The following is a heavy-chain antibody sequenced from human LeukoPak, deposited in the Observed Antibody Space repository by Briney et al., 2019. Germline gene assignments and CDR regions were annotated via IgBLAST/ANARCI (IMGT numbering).Heavy chain of an antibody. V-gene: IGHV4-39*07. Sequence: KPSETLSLTCTVSGGSISSSSYYWGWIRQPPGKGLEWIGSIYYSGSAYYNPSLKSRVTISVDTSKNQFSLKLSSVTAADTAVYYCARDVRFLEWFPPRALYYMDVWGKGTTVTVSS. CDR3: ARDVRFLEWFPPRALYYMDV. CDR1: GGSISSSSYY. D-gene: IGHD3-3*01. CDR2: IYYSGSA. J-gene: IGHJ6*03.